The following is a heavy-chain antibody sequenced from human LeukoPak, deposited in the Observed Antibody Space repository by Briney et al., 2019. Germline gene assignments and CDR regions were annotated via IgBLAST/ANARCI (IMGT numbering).Heavy chain of an antibody. CDR1: GGSFSGYY. J-gene: IGHJ4*02. V-gene: IGHV4-34*01. CDR2: INHSGST. Sequence: SETLSLTCAVYGGSFSGYYWSWIRQPPGKGLEWIGEINHSGSTNYNPSLKSRVTISVDTSKNQFSLKLSSVTAADTAVYYCARPLRGSSSGIDYWGQGTLVTVSS. CDR3: ARPLRGSSSGIDY. D-gene: IGHD3-22*01.